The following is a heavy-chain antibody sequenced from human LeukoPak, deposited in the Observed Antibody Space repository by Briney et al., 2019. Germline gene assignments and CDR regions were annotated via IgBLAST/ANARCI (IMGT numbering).Heavy chain of an antibody. CDR1: GDSISNYY. D-gene: IGHD3-10*01. Sequence: PSETLSLTCTVSGDSISNYYWSWIRQPAGKGLEWIGRIYTSGSTNYNPSLKSRVTMSADTSKNQFSLKLSSVTAADTAVYYCARVSLVRGAPDYYFDYWGQGTLVTVSS. V-gene: IGHV4-4*07. CDR3: ARVSLVRGAPDYYFDY. J-gene: IGHJ4*02. CDR2: IYTSGST.